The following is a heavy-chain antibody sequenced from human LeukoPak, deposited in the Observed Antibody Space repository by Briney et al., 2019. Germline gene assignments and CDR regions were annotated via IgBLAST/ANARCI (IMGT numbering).Heavy chain of an antibody. D-gene: IGHD3-16*02. J-gene: IGHJ3*02. CDR1: GGTFSSYA. CDR2: IIPIFGTA. V-gene: IGHV1-69*05. CDR3: ANPLRLGELSSVDAFDI. Sequence: SVKVSCKASGGTFSSYAISWVRQAPGQGLEWMGGIIPIFGTANYAQKFQGRVTITTDESTSTAYMELSSLRSEDTAVYYCANPLRLGELSSVDAFDIWGQGTMVTVSS.